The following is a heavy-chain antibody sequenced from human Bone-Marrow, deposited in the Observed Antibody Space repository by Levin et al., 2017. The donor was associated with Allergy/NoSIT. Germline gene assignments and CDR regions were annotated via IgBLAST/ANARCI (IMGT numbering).Heavy chain of an antibody. D-gene: IGHD3-10*01. CDR3: ARTGITMVRGVGSVWWFDP. CDR2: IYYSGSA. J-gene: IGHJ5*02. CDR1: GDSISSFY. Sequence: SETLSLTYTVSGDSISSFYWSWIRQPPGKGLEWIGYIYYSGSANYNPSLKSRVTISIDTSKNNFSLRLTSVTAADTAVYYCARTGITMVRGVGSVWWFDPWGQGTLVSVST. V-gene: IGHV4-59*01.